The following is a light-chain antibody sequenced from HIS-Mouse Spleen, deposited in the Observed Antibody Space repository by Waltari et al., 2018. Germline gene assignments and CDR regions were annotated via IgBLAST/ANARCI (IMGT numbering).Light chain of an antibody. CDR3: QVWDSSSDHVV. CDR2: DYS. V-gene: IGLV3-21*03. Sequence: SYVLTQPPSVSVAPGKTARITCGGNNIGSKSVHWYQQKPGQAPVLVVYDYSDRPSGIPERFAGSNSGNTATLTISRFEAGDEADYYCQVWDSSSDHVVFGGGTKLTVL. CDR1: NIGSKS. J-gene: IGLJ2*01.